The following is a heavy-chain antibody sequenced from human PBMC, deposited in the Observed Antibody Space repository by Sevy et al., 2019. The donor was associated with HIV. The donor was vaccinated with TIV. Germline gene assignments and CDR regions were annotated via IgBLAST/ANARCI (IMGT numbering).Heavy chain of an antibody. Sequence: GGSLRRSCAASGFTFSNAWMNWVRQAPGKGLEWVGRIKSKTDGGTTDYAEPVKGRLTISREDSKNTLYLQMNSLKTDDTAVYYCTTGRVIVATIDYCGQGTLVTVSS. CDR3: TTGRVIVATIDY. J-gene: IGHJ4*02. V-gene: IGHV3-15*07. CDR2: IKSKTDGGTT. D-gene: IGHD5-12*01. CDR1: GFTFSNAW.